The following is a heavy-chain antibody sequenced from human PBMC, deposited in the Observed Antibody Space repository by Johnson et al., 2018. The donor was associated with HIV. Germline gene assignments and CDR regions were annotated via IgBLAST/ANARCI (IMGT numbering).Heavy chain of an antibody. CDR2: IYSGGST. CDR1: GFTVSSNY. V-gene: IGHV3-53*01. CDR3: ASVRAGIAAAGRGDDI. D-gene: IGHD6-13*01. Sequence: VQLVESGGGVVQPGGSLTLSCAASGFTVSSNYMSWVRQAPGKGLEWVSVIYSGGSTYYADSVKGRFTISRDNSKNTLYLQMNSLEAEDTAVYYGASVRAGIAAAGRGDDIWGQGTMVTVSS. J-gene: IGHJ3*02.